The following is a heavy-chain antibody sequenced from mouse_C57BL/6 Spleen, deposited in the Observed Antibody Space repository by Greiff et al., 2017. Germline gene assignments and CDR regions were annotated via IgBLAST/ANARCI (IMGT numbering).Heavy chain of an antibody. CDR1: GYAFSSSW. CDR3: AGDAMDY. J-gene: IGHJ4*01. V-gene: IGHV1-82*01. CDR2: IYPGDGDT. Sequence: VQLQQSGPELVKPGASVKISCKASGYAFSSSWMNWVKQRPGKGLEWIGRIYPGDGDTNYNGKFKGKATLTADKASSTAYMQLSSLTSEDSAVYFCAGDAMDYWGQGTSVTVAS.